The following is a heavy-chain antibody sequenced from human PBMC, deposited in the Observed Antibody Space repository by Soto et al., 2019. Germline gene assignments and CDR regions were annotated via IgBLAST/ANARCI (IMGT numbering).Heavy chain of an antibody. V-gene: IGHV3-15*07. J-gene: IGHJ4*02. D-gene: IGHD5-18*01. CDR2: IKNKIAGGTT. CDR1: GFTFSNTW. Sequence: EVQLVESGGDLVKPGGSLRLSCAASGFTFSNTWMNWVRQAPGKGLEWVGLIKNKIAGGTTDYAAPVKGRFTISRDDSKNMLDLQMNSLKAEDTAVYYCTTGYGSPGWDGYWGQGTLVTVSS. CDR3: TTGYGSPGWDGY.